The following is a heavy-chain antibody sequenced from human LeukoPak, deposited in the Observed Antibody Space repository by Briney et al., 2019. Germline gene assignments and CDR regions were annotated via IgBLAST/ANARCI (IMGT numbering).Heavy chain of an antibody. V-gene: IGHV3-23*01. CDR2: ISASGGTT. J-gene: IGHJ6*02. CDR3: AKARGIRYYYGMDV. CDR1: GFMFSNYV. D-gene: IGHD1-26*01. Sequence: GGSLRLSCAAAGFMFSNYVMYCVRQAPGKGLEWVSVISASGGTTDYADSVKGRFTISRDNSKNTLYLQMNSLRAEDTAVYYCAKARGIRYYYGMDVWGQGTTVTVSS.